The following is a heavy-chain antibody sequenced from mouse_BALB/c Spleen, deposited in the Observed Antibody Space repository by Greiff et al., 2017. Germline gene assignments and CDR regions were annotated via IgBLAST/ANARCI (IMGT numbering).Heavy chain of an antibody. Sequence: DVHLVESGGGLVQPGGSRKLSCAASGFTFSSFGMHWVRQAPEKGLEWVAYISSGSSTIYYADTVKGRFTISRDNPKNTLFLQMTSLRSEDTAMFYLARGGGYDGFAYWGQGTLVTVSA. CDR3: ARGGGYDGFAY. V-gene: IGHV5-17*02. D-gene: IGHD2-2*01. CDR2: ISSGSSTI. CDR1: GFTFSSFG. J-gene: IGHJ3*01.